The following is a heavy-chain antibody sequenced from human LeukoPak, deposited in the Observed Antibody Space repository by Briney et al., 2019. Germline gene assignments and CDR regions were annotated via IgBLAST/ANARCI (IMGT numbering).Heavy chain of an antibody. Sequence: GGSLSHSCSASGFTLSSHSMNWLRQAPGKGLEWVSSVSSSSSYIYYADSVKGRFTISRDNSKNTLYLQMNSLRAEDTAVYYCAKISYDSSDYPADYWGAGAPATVSS. CDR3: AKISYDSSDYPADY. D-gene: IGHD3-22*01. J-gene: IGHJ4*02. CDR1: GFTLSSHS. CDR2: VSSSSSYI. V-gene: IGHV3-21*01.